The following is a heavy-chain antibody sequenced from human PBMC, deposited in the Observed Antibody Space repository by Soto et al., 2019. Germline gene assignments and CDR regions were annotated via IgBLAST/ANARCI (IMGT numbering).Heavy chain of an antibody. D-gene: IGHD6-19*01. J-gene: IGHJ4*02. CDR1: GFTFSTYG. V-gene: IGHV1-18*01. CDR2: VSAYNGYT. CDR3: ATNTTIAVREGP. Sequence: QVQRVQSGAEVKKPGASVKVSCKGSGFTFSTYGFNWVRQAPGQGLEWVGWVSAYNGYTKSSQNFQHRLIMTTDTSTNAAYMELTGLRPDDTAMYYGATNTTIAVREGPWGQGTLVTVSS.